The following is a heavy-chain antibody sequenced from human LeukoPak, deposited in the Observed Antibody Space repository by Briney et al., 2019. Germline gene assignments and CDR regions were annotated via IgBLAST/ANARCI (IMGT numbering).Heavy chain of an antibody. CDR2: INHSGST. CDR3: ARPRDGYNIHAFDI. D-gene: IGHD5-24*01. J-gene: IGHJ3*02. Sequence: NPSETLSLTCAVYGGSFSGYYWGWIRQPPGKGLEWIGEINHSGSTNYNPSLKSRVTISVDTSKNQFSLKLSSVTAADTAVYYCARPRDGYNIHAFDIWGQGTMVTVSS. V-gene: IGHV4-34*01. CDR1: GGSFSGYY.